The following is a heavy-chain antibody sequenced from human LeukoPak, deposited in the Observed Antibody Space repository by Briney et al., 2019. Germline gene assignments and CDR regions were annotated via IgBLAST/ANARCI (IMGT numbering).Heavy chain of an antibody. V-gene: IGHV4-4*07. CDR3: ARLDILVPRAVEWFDP. D-gene: IGHD3-9*01. CDR2: ISSTGTT. Sequence: NPSETLSLTCTVSGDSISGKYWSWIRRPAGRGLEWLRRISSTGTTDYSPSLKGRATMSLDTPKNQFSLSLTSVTAADTAVYYCARLDILVPRAVEWFDPWGQGTLVIVSS. CDR1: GDSISGKY. J-gene: IGHJ5*02.